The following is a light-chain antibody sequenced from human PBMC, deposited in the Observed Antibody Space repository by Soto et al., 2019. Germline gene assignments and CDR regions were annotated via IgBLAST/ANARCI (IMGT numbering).Light chain of an antibody. CDR3: SSYTSTNTSVV. V-gene: IGLV2-14*03. CDR2: DVS. J-gene: IGLJ2*01. CDR1: SSDVGGCNC. Sequence: QSVLTQPASVSGSPGQSITISCTGTSSDVGGCNCVSWYQQHPGKAPKLMIYDVSNRPSGVSDRFSGTKSGNMASLTISGLQAKDEADFYCSSYTSTNTSVVFGGGTQLTVL.